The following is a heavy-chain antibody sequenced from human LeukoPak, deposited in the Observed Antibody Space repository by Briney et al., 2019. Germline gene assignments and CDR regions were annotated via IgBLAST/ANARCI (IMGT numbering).Heavy chain of an antibody. J-gene: IGHJ4*02. D-gene: IGHD1-26*01. CDR1: GNNLTELS. Sequence: GASVKVSCKVSGNNLTELSMHWVRQAPGKGLEWMGSFDPEDGETIYAQKFQGRVSMTDDTSTDTAYMELSSLRSEDTAVYYCATDRKFQWELLGWGQGTLVTVSS. V-gene: IGHV1-24*01. CDR3: ATDRKFQWELLG. CDR2: FDPEDGET.